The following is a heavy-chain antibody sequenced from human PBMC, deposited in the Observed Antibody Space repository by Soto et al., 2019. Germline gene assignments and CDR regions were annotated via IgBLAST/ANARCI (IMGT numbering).Heavy chain of an antibody. J-gene: IGHJ3*02. Sequence: SVKVSCKASGGTFSSYTISWVRQAPGQGLEWMGRIIPILGIANYAQKFQGRVTITADKSTSTAYMELSSLRSEDTAVYYCAHRITIFGVVIPKEAFDIWGQGTMVTVSS. V-gene: IGHV1-69*02. CDR2: IIPILGIA. CDR1: GGTFSSYT. CDR3: AHRITIFGVVIPKEAFDI. D-gene: IGHD3-3*01.